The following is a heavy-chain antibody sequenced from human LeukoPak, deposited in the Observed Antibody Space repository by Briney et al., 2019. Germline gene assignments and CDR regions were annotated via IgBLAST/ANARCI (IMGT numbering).Heavy chain of an antibody. J-gene: IGHJ4*02. V-gene: IGHV3-30*02. CDR1: GFTFSNYG. CDR3: AKDGGDFWSGYSYYFDN. CDR2: IRYDGSNK. Sequence: GGSPRLSCAASGFTFSNYGMHWVRQAPGKGLEWVAFIRYDGSNKYYADSVKGRFTISRDYSKNTLYLQMNSLRAEDTAVYYCAKDGGDFWSGYSYYFDNWGRGTLVTVSS. D-gene: IGHD3-3*01.